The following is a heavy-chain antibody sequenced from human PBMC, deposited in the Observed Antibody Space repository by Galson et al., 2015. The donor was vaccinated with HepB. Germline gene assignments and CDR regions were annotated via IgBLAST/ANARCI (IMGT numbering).Heavy chain of an antibody. CDR3: ARSPIVVPGTFGFFQH. CDR2: IYSSGST. J-gene: IGHJ1*01. D-gene: IGHD6-19*01. CDR1: GFTVSGDY. V-gene: IGHV3-66*01. Sequence: SLRLSCAASGFTVSGDYMSWVRQAPGRGLEWVSIIYSSGSTYYADSVRGRFSISRDNSKNTLYLQMNSLRGDDTAVYYCARSPIVVPGTFGFFQHWGQGTLVTVSS.